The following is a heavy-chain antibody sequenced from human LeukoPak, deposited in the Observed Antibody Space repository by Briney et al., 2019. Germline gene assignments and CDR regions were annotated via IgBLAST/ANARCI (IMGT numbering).Heavy chain of an antibody. CDR1: GFTFSSYA. V-gene: IGHV3-23*01. D-gene: IGHD5-12*01. CDR2: ISGSGGST. Sequence: GGSLRLSCAASGFTFSSYAMSWVRQAPGKGLEWVSAISGSGGSTYYADSVKGRFTISRDNSKNTLYLQMNGLRAEDTAVYYCAKDLAGGYRLRGVRGQGTLVTVSS. J-gene: IGHJ4*02. CDR3: AKDLAGGYRLRGV.